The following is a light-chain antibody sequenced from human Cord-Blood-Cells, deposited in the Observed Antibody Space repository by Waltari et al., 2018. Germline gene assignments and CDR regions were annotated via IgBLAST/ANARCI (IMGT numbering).Light chain of an antibody. CDR3: QQYNNWWT. V-gene: IGKV3-15*01. J-gene: IGKJ1*01. Sequence: EIAMTQSPATLSVSPGERATLSCRASQSVSSNLAWYQQKPGQAPRLLIYGASTRATGIPASFSGSGSGTEFTLTISSLQSEDFAVYYCQQYNNWWTFGQGTKVEIK. CDR1: QSVSSN. CDR2: GAS.